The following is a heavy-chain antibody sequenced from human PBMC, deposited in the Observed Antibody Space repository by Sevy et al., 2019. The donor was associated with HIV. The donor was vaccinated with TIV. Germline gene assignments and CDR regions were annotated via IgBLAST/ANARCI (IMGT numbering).Heavy chain of an antibody. CDR3: AKLNVIGLRLGTPPGY. CDR1: GFTFSSYA. V-gene: IGHV3-23*01. Sequence: GGSLRLSCAASGFTFSSYAMSWVRQAPGKGLEWVSAISGSGGSTYYADSVKGRFTISRDNSKNTLYLQMNSLRAEDTAVYYCAKLNVIGLRLGTPPGYWGQGTLVTVSS. CDR2: ISGSGGST. D-gene: IGHD3-16*01. J-gene: IGHJ4*02.